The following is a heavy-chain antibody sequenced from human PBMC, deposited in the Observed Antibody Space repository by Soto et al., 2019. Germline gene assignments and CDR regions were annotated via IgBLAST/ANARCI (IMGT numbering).Heavy chain of an antibody. CDR2: IDGDGTTT. J-gene: IGHJ4*02. CDR3: ARGGVPASVDY. Sequence: PGGSLRLSCAASGFTLSDYWMHWVRQAPGKGLVWDSHIDGDGTTTNYADSVKGRFTISRDNAENTLFLQMNSLRVEDTGVYYCARGGVPASVDYCGQGTLVTVSS. D-gene: IGHD2-2*01. V-gene: IGHV3-74*01. CDR1: GFTLSDYW.